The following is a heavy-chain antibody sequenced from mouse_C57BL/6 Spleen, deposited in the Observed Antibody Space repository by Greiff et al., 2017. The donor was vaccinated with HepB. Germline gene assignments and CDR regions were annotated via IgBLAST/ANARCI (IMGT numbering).Heavy chain of an antibody. J-gene: IGHJ2*01. CDR3: ARNYGSSYEDYFDY. D-gene: IGHD1-1*01. Sequence: EVQRVESGGGLVKPGGSLKLSCAASGFTFSDYGMHWVRQAPEKGLEWVAYISSGSSTIYYADTVKGRFTISRDNAKNTLFLQMTSLRSEDTAMYYCARNYGSSYEDYFDYWGQGTTLTVSS. V-gene: IGHV5-17*01. CDR2: ISSGSSTI. CDR1: GFTFSDYG.